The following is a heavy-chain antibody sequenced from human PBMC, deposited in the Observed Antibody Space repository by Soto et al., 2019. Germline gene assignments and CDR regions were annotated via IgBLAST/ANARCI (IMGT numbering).Heavy chain of an antibody. CDR2: IYHSGTT. CDR1: GDSISSGYH. Sequence: PSETLSLTCAVSGDSISSGYHWAWIRQPPGKGLEWSASIYHSGTTYYNPSLKSRVTISVDTSKNQFSLRLTSVTAADSAMYYCARTDSVGYYPYCGQGTLVTVS. J-gene: IGHJ4*02. CDR3: ARTDSVGYYPY. D-gene: IGHD3-22*01. V-gene: IGHV4-38-2*01.